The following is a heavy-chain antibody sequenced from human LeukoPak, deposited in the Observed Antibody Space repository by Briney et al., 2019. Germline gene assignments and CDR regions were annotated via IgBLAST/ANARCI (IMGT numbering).Heavy chain of an antibody. CDR2: ISSSSSYI. J-gene: IGHJ4*02. V-gene: IGHV3-21*01. CDR3: ARLFAVMDGIDY. CDR1: GFTFSSYS. D-gene: IGHD2-21*01. Sequence: GGSLRLSCAASGFTFSSYSMNWVRQPPGKGLEWVASISSSSSYIYYADSVKGRFTISRQNAKNSLYLQMNSLRAEDTAVYYCARLFAVMDGIDYWGQGTLVTLSS.